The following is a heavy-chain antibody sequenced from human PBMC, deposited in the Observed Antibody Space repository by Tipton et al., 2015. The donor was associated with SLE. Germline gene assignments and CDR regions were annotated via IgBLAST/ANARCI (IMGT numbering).Heavy chain of an antibody. Sequence: SLRLSCAASGFTFSSYWMHWARQAPGKGLVWVSRINSDGSSTSYADSVKGRFTISRDNAKNTLYLQMNSLRAEDTAMYYCARDCGERGFDYWGQGTLVTVSS. CDR1: GFTFSSYW. CDR3: ARDCGERGFDY. D-gene: IGHD3-10*01. J-gene: IGHJ4*02. V-gene: IGHV3-74*01. CDR2: INSDGSST.